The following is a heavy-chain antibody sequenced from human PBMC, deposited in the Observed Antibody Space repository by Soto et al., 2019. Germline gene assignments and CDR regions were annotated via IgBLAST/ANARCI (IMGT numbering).Heavy chain of an antibody. CDR2: INPNSGGT. V-gene: IGHV1-2*02. D-gene: IGHD3-10*01. CDR1: GYTFTGYC. CDR3: ARQPRLLWFGDVYYYYGMDV. J-gene: IGHJ6*02. Sequence: ASVKVSCKASGYTFTGYCMHWVRQAPGQGLEWMGWINPNSGGTNYAQKFQGRVTMTRDTSISTAYMELSRLRSDDTAVYYCARQPRLLWFGDVYYYYGMDVWGQGTTVTVSS.